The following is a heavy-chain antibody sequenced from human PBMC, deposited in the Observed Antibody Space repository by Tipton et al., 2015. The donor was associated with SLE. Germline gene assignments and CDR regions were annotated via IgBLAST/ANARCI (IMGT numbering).Heavy chain of an antibody. CDR3: ASSSSSSYYFDY. Sequence: LRLSCTVSGYSISSGYYWGWIRQPPGKGLEWIGSIYHSGSTNYNPSLKSRVTISVDTSKNQFSLKLSSVTAADTAVYYCASSSSSSYYFDYWGQGTLVTVSS. V-gene: IGHV4-38-2*02. CDR2: IYHSGST. J-gene: IGHJ4*02. D-gene: IGHD6-13*01. CDR1: GYSISSGYY.